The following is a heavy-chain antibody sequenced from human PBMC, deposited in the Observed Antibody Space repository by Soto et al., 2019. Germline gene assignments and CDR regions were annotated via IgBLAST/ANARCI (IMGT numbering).Heavy chain of an antibody. Sequence: GGSLRLSCAASGFTFSNAWMSWVRQAPGKGLEWVGRIKSKTDGGTTDYAAPVKGRFTISRDDSKNTLYLQMNSLKTEDTAVYYCTTVIDWLLDFGRCCFDYWGQGTLVTVSS. CDR3: TTVIDWLLDFGRCCFDY. D-gene: IGHD3-9*01. CDR2: IKSKTDGGTT. V-gene: IGHV3-15*01. CDR1: GFTFSNAW. J-gene: IGHJ4*02.